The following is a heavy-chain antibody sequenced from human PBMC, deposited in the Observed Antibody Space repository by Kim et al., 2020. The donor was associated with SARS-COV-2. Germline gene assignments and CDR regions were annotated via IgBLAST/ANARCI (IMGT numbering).Heavy chain of an antibody. CDR3: ARRPAGVDW. CDR2: GST. Sequence: GSTTYNPSHKTGATLSVDTSKNQISLKLSSVTAADTAVYYCARRPAGVDWWGQGAPVTVSS. J-gene: IGHJ4*02. V-gene: IGHV4-34*01.